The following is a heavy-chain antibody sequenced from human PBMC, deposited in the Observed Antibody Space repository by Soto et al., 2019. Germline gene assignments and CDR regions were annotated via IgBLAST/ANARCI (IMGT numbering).Heavy chain of an antibody. CDR2: FDPEDGET. CDR1: GYTLTELS. V-gene: IGHV1-24*01. J-gene: IGHJ5*02. CDR3: ATKSIAVAGTDNWFDP. Sequence: ASVKVSCKVSGYTLTELSMHWVRQAPGKGLEWMGGFDPEDGETIYAQKFHGRVTMTEDTSTDTAYMELSSLRSEDTAVYYCATKSIAVAGTDNWFDPWGQGTLVTVSS. D-gene: IGHD6-19*01.